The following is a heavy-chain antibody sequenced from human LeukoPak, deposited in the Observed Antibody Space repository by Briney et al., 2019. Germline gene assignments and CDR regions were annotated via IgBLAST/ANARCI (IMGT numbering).Heavy chain of an antibody. CDR1: GYSFTSYW. V-gene: IGHV5-10-1*01. CDR3: ARLPSGELASDY. J-gene: IGHJ4*02. CDR2: IDPSDSYT. D-gene: IGHD3-10*01. Sequence: GESLQISCKGSGYSFTSYWISWVRPMPGKGREWMGRIDPSDSYTNYSPSFQGHVTISADKSISTAYLQWSSLKASDTAMYYCARLPSGELASDYWGQGTLVTVSS.